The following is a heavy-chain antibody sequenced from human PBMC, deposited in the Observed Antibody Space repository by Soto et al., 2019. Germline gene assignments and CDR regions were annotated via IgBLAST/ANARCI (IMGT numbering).Heavy chain of an antibody. V-gene: IGHV3-30*18. J-gene: IGHJ4*02. CDR2: ISYDGSNT. CDR1: GFTFSSYG. CDR3: AKDRYYYDSSGYYYHDF. Sequence: QVQLVESGGGVVQPGRSLRLSCAVSGFTFSSYGMHWVRQAPGKGLEWVAVISYDGSNTYYADSVKGQFTISRDNSKNTLYLQMNSLRAEDTAVYYCAKDRYYYDSSGYYYHDFWGQGTLVTVSS. D-gene: IGHD3-22*01.